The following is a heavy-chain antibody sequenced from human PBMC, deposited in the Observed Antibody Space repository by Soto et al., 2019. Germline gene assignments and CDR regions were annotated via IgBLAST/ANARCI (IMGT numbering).Heavy chain of an antibody. CDR3: ANYGHSSTRPYYFDY. Sequence: EVQLVESGGGLVQPGGSLRLSCAASGFTFSSYWMSWVRQAPGKGLEWVANIKQDGSEKYYVDSVKGRFTISRDNAKNSLYLQMNSLRAEDTAVYYCANYGHSSTRPYYFDYWGQGTLVTVSS. D-gene: IGHD2-2*01. J-gene: IGHJ4*02. V-gene: IGHV3-7*05. CDR2: IKQDGSEK. CDR1: GFTFSSYW.